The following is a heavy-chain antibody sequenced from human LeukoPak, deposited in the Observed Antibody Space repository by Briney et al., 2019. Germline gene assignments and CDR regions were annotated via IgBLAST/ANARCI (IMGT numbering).Heavy chain of an antibody. Sequence: SETLSLTCAVYGGSFSGYYWSWIRQPPGKGLEWIGEINHSGSTNYNPSLKSRVTISVDTSKNQFSLKLSSVIAADTAVYYCARGHDLDYWGQGTLVTVSS. CDR3: ARGHDLDY. J-gene: IGHJ4*02. V-gene: IGHV4-34*01. CDR1: GGSFSGYY. CDR2: INHSGST. D-gene: IGHD3-3*01.